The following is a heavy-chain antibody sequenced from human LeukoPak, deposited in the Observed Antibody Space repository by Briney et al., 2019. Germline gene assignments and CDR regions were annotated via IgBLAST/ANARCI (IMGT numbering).Heavy chain of an antibody. J-gene: IGHJ4*02. CDR1: GGSISSTEW. CDR3: ATRWVLTGEPY. V-gene: IGHV4-4*02. Sequence: KPSGTLSLTCAVSGGSISSTEWYTWVRQPPGQGLEWIGEIHHSGGTNYNVSLKSRVTISLDKSKNQFSLDLTSMTAADTAVYYCATRWVLTGEPYWGQGTLVTVSS. D-gene: IGHD7-27*01. CDR2: IHHSGGT.